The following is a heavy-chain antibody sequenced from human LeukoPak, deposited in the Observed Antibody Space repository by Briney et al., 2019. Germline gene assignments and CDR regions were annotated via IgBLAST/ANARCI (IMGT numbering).Heavy chain of an antibody. CDR3: ARGYSSSQY. V-gene: IGHV3-53*01. CDR1: GLTVSSNY. D-gene: IGHD6-13*01. J-gene: IGHJ4*02. Sequence: GGSLRLSCAASGLTVSSNYMNWVRQAPGKGLEWVSVIYSGGSTGYADSVKGRFTISRDNAKNSLYLQMNSLRAEDTALYYCARGYSSSQYWGQGTLVTVSS. CDR2: IYSGGST.